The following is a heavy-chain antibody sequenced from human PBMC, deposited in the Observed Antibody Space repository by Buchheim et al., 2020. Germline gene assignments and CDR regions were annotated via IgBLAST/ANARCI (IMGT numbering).Heavy chain of an antibody. CDR3: ARFPVQRKPY. J-gene: IGHJ4*02. CDR1: GASMNDYY. Sequence: QVLLQESGPGMVKPSETLSLTCNVSGASMNDYYWSWIRQPPGKGLEWLGYIYYSGSTNYNPSLKSRVTISIDTSQNQFSLRLTSVTAADTAVYYCARFPVQRKPYWGQGIL. D-gene: IGHD5-24*01. V-gene: IGHV4-59*01. CDR2: IYYSGST.